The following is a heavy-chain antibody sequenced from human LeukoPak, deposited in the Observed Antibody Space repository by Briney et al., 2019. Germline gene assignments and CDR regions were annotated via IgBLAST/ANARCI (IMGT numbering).Heavy chain of an antibody. CDR2: ISYDGSNK. D-gene: IGHD3-22*01. CDR1: GFTFSSYG. V-gene: IGHV3-30*03. J-gene: IGHJ4*02. Sequence: GGSLRLSCAASGFTFSSYGMHWVRQAPGKGLEWAAVISYDGSNKYYADSVKGRFTISRDNSKNTLYLQMNSLRAEDTAVYYCAREGYDSSAAFDYWGQGTLVTVSS. CDR3: AREGYDSSAAFDY.